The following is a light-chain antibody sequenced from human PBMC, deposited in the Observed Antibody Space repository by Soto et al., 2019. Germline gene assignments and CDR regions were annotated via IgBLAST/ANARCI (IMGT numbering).Light chain of an antibody. V-gene: IGKV1-12*01. CDR1: QGIRSW. CDR2: AAS. J-gene: IGKJ5*01. CDR3: QQANSFPIT. Sequence: DIQMTQSPSSVSASVGERVTITCRASQGIRSWLAWYQQKPGTAPKLLIYAASTLQSGVPSRFSGSGSGTDFSLTISSLQPDDFATYYCQQANSFPITFGQGTRLEIK.